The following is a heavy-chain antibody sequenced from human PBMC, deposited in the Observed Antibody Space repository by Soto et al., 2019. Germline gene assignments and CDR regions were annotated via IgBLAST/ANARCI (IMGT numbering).Heavy chain of an antibody. CDR3: ARLIRATIYYYYGMDV. J-gene: IGHJ6*02. CDR2: INHSGST. D-gene: IGHD5-12*01. CDR1: GGSFSGYY. V-gene: IGHV4-34*01. Sequence: PSETLSLTCAVYGGSFSGYYWSWIRQPPGKGLEWIGEINHSGSTNYNPSLKSRVAISVDTSKNQFSLKLSSVTAADTAVYYCARLIRATIYYYYGMDVWGQGTTVTVSS.